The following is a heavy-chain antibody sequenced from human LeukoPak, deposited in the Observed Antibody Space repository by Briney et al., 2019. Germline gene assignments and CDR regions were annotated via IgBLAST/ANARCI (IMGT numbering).Heavy chain of an antibody. CDR1: GFTFSSYW. V-gene: IGHV3-7*03. J-gene: IGHJ4*02. Sequence: GGSLRLSCAASGFTFSSYWMSWVRQAPGKGLEWVANIKQDGSEKYYVDSVKGRFTISRDNAKNTLYLQMNSLRAEDTAVYYCAKARRGMVGVRQLYWGQGTLVTVSS. CDR2: IKQDGSEK. D-gene: IGHD1-26*01. CDR3: AKARRGMVGVRQLY.